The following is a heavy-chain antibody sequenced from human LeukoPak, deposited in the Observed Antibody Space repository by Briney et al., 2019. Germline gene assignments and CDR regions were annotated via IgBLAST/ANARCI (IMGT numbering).Heavy chain of an antibody. D-gene: IGHD2-2*01. J-gene: IGHJ4*02. Sequence: MTSETLSLTCTVSGGSIGTYYWSWIRQPPGKGLEWIGNIYHSGTTYYNPSLKSRATISVDTSKNQFSLKLSSVTAADTAVYYCARYCSSTSCYVSFDYWGQGTLVTVSS. CDR2: IYHSGTT. CDR1: GGSIGTYY. V-gene: IGHV4-59*04. CDR3: ARYCSSTSCYVSFDY.